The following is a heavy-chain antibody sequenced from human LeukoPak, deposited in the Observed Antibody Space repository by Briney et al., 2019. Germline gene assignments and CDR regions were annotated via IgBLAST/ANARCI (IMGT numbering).Heavy chain of an antibody. CDR3: AREGSGSFPDAFDM. CDR2: ISYSGST. D-gene: IGHD3-10*01. J-gene: IGHJ3*02. CDR1: GGSISSYY. V-gene: IGHV4-59*01. Sequence: PSETLSLTCTVSGGSISSYYWSWIRQPPGKGLEWIGYISYSGSTKNNPSLKSRVTISVDTSKSQFSLKLTSVTAADTAVYYCAREGSGSFPDAFDMWGQGTMVTVSS.